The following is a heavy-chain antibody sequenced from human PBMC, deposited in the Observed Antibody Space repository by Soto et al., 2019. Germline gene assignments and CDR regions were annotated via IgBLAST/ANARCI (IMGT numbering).Heavy chain of an antibody. CDR2: IKSKADGATT. Sequence: DVQLVESGGGLVKPGGCLRLSCAASGFTFTNAWMSWVRQAPGMGLEWVGRIKSKADGATTDNAAPVKGRFTIPRDDSKSTQYLQMNSWKTDDIAKYYCTAKMGWGMTISAHWGQGTLVTVSS. J-gene: IGHJ4*02. D-gene: IGHD3-16*01. CDR1: GFTFTNAW. CDR3: TAKMGWGMTISAH. V-gene: IGHV3-15*01.